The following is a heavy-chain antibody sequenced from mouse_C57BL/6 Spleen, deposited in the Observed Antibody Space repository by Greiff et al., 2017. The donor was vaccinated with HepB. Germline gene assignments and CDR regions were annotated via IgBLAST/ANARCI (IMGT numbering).Heavy chain of an antibody. CDR1: GYTFTSYW. D-gene: IGHD1-1*01. CDR3: ARGLGTTVVATDY. J-gene: IGHJ2*01. CDR2: IYPGSGST. V-gene: IGHV1-55*01. Sequence: QVQLQQPGAELVKPGASVKMSCKASGYTFTSYWITWVKQRPGQGLEWIGDIYPGSGSTNYNVKFKSKATLTVDTSSSTAYMQLSSLTSEDSAVYYCARGLGTTVVATDYWGQGTTLTVSS.